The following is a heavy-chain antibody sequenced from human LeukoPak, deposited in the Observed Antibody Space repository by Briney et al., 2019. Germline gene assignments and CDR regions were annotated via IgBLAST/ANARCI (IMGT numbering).Heavy chain of an antibody. CDR1: GFTFSSYA. D-gene: IGHD5-18*01. CDR3: AKDQGYTAGAFDY. J-gene: IGHJ4*02. CDR2: ISGSGGST. V-gene: IGHV3-23*01. Sequence: GGSLSLSWAASGFTFSSYALIWVRRAPGKGLEGVSVISGSGGSTYYADSVKGRFTISRDNSKNTLYLQMNSLRAEDTAVYYCAKDQGYTAGAFDYWGQGTLVTVSS.